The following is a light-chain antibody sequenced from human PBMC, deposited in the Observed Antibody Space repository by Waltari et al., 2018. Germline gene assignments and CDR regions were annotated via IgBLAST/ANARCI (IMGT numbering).Light chain of an antibody. CDR1: SSHLGGSNH. V-gene: IGLV2-14*03. J-gene: IGLJ2*01. CDR3: SSYTSSSTLV. CDR2: DVS. Sequence: QSALTQPASVSGSPGQSIPLSCTGTSSHLGGSNHVPGYQQHPGKAPTLLIYDVSNRPSGVSNRFSGSKSGTTASLTISGLQAEDEADYYCSSYTSSSTLVFGGGTKLTVL.